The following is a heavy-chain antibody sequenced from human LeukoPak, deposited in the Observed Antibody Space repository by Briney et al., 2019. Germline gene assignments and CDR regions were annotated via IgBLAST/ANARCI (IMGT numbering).Heavy chain of an antibody. CDR2: ISGSGGST. J-gene: IGHJ4*02. CDR3: ARGGLGPVYGYDY. Sequence: PGGSLRLSCAASGFTFSSYAMSWVRQAPGKGLEWVSAISGSGGSTYYADSVKGRFTISRDNSKNTLYLQMNSLRAEDTAVYYCARGGLGPVYGYDYWGQGTLVTVSS. D-gene: IGHD7-27*01. V-gene: IGHV3-23*01. CDR1: GFTFSSYA.